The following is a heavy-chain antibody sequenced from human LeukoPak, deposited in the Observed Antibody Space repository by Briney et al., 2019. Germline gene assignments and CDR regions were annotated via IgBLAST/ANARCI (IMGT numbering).Heavy chain of an antibody. D-gene: IGHD2-8*01. V-gene: IGHV3-66*01. CDR2: TFRHGET. Sequence: GGSLRLSCAASGFTVGNNYMNRVREAPGKGLEWVSLTFRHGETSYADSVKGRFTISRDNSKNTLYLQMNGLRVEDTAVYYCARDPPAVSINTYAWGQGTLVTVSS. CDR3: ARDPPAVSINTYA. J-gene: IGHJ4*02. CDR1: GFTVGNNY.